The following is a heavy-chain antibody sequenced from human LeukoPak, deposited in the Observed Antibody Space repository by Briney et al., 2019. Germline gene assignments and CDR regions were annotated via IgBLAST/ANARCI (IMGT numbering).Heavy chain of an antibody. Sequence: SETLSLTCTVSGGSISSGDYYWSWIRQPPGKGLEWIGYIYYSGSTYYNPSLKSRVTISVDTSKNQFSLKLSSVTAADTAVYYCARDNIVVVPAAMVSYYYYYGMDVWGQGTTVTVSS. V-gene: IGHV4-30-4*01. CDR3: ARDNIVVVPAAMVSYYYYYGMDV. CDR2: IYYSGST. J-gene: IGHJ6*02. D-gene: IGHD2-2*01. CDR1: GGSISSGDYY.